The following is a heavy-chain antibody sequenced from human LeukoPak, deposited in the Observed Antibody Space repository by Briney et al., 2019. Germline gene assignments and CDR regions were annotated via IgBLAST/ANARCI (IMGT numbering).Heavy chain of an antibody. V-gene: IGHV4-38-2*01. CDR3: ARRQRVVVPAADPPHGFDV. CDR2: IYHSGLT. D-gene: IGHD2-2*01. CDR1: GFSISSGYY. J-gene: IGHJ3*01. Sequence: PSETLSLTCAVSGFSISSGYYWGWIRQPPGKGLEWIGNIYHSGLTDYSPSLQSRVTISLDTFKTQFSLKLISVTAADTAMYYCARRQRVVVPAADPPHGFDVWGQGTMVTVSS.